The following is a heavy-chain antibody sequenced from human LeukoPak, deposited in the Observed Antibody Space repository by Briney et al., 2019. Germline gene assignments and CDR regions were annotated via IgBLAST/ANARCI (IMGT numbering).Heavy chain of an antibody. V-gene: IGHV1-18*01. CDR1: GYTFTNYD. J-gene: IGHJ4*02. D-gene: IGHD6-19*01. CDR3: ARNWDSSGWYYFDY. Sequence: ASVKVSCKASGYTFTNYDISWVRQAPGQGLEWMGWISAYNGNTNYAQKLQGRVTMTTDTSTSTAYMELRSLRSDDTAVYYCARNWDSSGWYYFDYWGQGTLVTVSS. CDR2: ISAYNGNT.